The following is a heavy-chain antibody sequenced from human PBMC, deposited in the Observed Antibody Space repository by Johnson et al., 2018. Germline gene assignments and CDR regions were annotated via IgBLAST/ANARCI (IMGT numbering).Heavy chain of an antibody. Sequence: VQLVESGAEVKKPGSSVKVSCKASGGTFSSYAISWVRQAPGQGLEWMGGIIPIFGTANYAQKFQGRVTITADESTSTAYMELSSLRSEDPAVYYCASPNYGSGSYYPGYDGMDVWGQGTTVTVSS. J-gene: IGHJ6*02. CDR2: IIPIFGTA. CDR3: ASPNYGSGSYYPGYDGMDV. V-gene: IGHV1-69*01. CDR1: GGTFSSYA. D-gene: IGHD3-10*01.